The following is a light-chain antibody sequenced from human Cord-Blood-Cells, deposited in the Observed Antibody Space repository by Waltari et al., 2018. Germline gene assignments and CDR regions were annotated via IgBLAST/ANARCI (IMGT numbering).Light chain of an antibody. CDR2: DAS. Sequence: EIVLTQSPATLSLSPGDRATLSCTASQSVSSYLAWYQQKPGQAPRLLIYDASNRAPCIPARFSGSGSGTDFTLTISSLEPEDCAVYYCQQRSNWPPFTFGPGTKVDIK. CDR1: QSVSSY. CDR3: QQRSNWPPFT. V-gene: IGKV3-11*01. J-gene: IGKJ3*01.